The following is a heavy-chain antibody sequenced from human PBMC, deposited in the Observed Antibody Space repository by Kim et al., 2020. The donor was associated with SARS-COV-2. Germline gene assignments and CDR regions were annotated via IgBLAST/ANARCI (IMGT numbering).Heavy chain of an antibody. J-gene: IGHJ4*02. Sequence: SETLSLTCTVSGGSISSYYWSWIRQPPGKGLEWIGYIYYSGSTNYNPSLKSRVTISVDTSKNQFSLKLSSVTAADTAVYYCARAASSSWYGGVSSGYFDYWGQGTLVTVSS. CDR3: ARAASSSWYGGVSSGYFDY. D-gene: IGHD6-13*01. CDR1: GGSISSYY. V-gene: IGHV4-59*13. CDR2: IYYSGST.